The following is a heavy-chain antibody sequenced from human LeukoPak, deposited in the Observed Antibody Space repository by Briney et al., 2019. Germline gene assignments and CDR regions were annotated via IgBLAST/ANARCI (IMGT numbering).Heavy chain of an antibody. J-gene: IGHJ4*02. V-gene: IGHV3-74*01. CDR2: INSDGSST. CDR3: ARDYWSRGWACPGL. Sequence: GGSLRLSCAASGFTFSSYWMHWVHQAPGKGLVWVSRINSDGSSTSYADSVKGRFPISRDNAKNTLYLQMNSLRAGDTAFFFWARDYWSRGWACPGLWGQGTLVTVSS. CDR1: GFTFSSYW. D-gene: IGHD6-19*01.